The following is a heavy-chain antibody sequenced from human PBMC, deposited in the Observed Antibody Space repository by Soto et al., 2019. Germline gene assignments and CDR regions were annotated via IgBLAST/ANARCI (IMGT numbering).Heavy chain of an antibody. Sequence: SVKVSCKASGYTFTGYYMHWVRQAPGQGLEWMGWINPNSGGTNYAQKFQGWVTMTRDTSISTAYMELSRLRSDDTAVYYCARDARGDEAPMDYWGQGTLVTVSS. CDR3: ARDARGDEAPMDY. D-gene: IGHD3-10*01. CDR1: GYTFTGYY. V-gene: IGHV1-2*04. J-gene: IGHJ4*02. CDR2: INPNSGGT.